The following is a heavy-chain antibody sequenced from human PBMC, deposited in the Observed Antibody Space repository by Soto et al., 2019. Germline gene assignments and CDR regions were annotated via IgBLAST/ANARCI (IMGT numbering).Heavy chain of an antibody. J-gene: IGHJ6*02. CDR2: ISAYNGNT. D-gene: IGHD1-7*01. Sequence: QVQLVQSGAEVKKPGASVKVSCKASGYTFTSYGINWVRQAPGQGLEWMGWISAYNGNTNYAQKLQGRVTMTTDTSTSTAYMELRSLRSDDTAVYYCARVITVTTFYYYYGMEVWGQGTTVTVSS. V-gene: IGHV1-18*01. CDR3: ARVITVTTFYYYYGMEV. CDR1: GYTFTSYG.